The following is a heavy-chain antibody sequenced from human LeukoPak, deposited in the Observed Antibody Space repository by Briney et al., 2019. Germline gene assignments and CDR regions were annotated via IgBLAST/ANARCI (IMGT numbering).Heavy chain of an antibody. Sequence: ASVKVSCKASGYTFTGYYMHWVRQAPGQGLEWMGWINPNSGGTNYAQKFQGRVTMTRDTSISTAYMELSRLRSDDTAVYCCARDKGELHGVFDPWGQGTLVTVSS. CDR1: GYTFTGYY. J-gene: IGHJ5*02. D-gene: IGHD1-26*01. CDR3: ARDKGELHGVFDP. V-gene: IGHV1-2*02. CDR2: INPNSGGT.